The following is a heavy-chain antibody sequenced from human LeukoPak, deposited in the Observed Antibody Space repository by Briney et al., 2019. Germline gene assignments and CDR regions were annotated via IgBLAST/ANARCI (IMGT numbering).Heavy chain of an antibody. Sequence: GGSLRLSCAASGFTFSSYGMHWVRQAPGKGLEWVAFIRYDGSNKYYADSVKGRFTIARDNAKKTLYLQMNSLRAEDTAVYYCASPYNSRWYELCYWGQGTLVTVSS. CDR3: ASPYNSRWYELCY. CDR1: GFTFSSYG. D-gene: IGHD6-13*01. V-gene: IGHV3-30*02. CDR2: IRYDGSNK. J-gene: IGHJ4*02.